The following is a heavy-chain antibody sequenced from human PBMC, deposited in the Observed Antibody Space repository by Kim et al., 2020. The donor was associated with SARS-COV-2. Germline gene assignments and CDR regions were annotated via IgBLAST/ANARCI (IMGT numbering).Heavy chain of an antibody. V-gene: IGHV1-46*01. Sequence: ASVKVSYKASGYTFTSYYMHWVRQAPGQGLEWMGIINPSGGSTSYAQKFQGRVTMTRDTSTSTVYMELSSLRSEDTAVYYCATLMTTVNPFDYWGQGTLVTVSS. CDR1: GYTFTSYY. CDR3: ATLMTTVNPFDY. CDR2: INPSGGST. D-gene: IGHD4-17*01. J-gene: IGHJ4*02.